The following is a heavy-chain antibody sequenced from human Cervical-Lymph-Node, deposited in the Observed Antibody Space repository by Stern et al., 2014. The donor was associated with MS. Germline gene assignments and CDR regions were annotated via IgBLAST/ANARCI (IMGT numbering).Heavy chain of an antibody. J-gene: IGHJ3*02. Sequence: QVQLVQSGSGLVKPSQTLSLTCAVSGGSISSGGYSWSWIRQPPGKGLERIGYIYHSGSTYYTPSLKSRVPISVDRSKNQFSLKLSSVTAADTAVYYCARSSTVTPNAFDIWGQGTMVTVSS. D-gene: IGHD4-17*01. CDR2: IYHSGST. CDR3: ARSSTVTPNAFDI. CDR1: GGSISSGGYS. V-gene: IGHV4-30-2*01.